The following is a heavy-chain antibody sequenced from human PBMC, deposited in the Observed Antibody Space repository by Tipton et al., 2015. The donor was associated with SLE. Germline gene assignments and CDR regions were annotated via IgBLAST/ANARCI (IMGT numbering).Heavy chain of an antibody. CDR3: ARDGPHYCSSTSCPLGYFDL. D-gene: IGHD2-2*01. J-gene: IGHJ2*01. CDR1: GYTFTGYY. Sequence: QSGAEVKKPGASVKVSCKASGYTFTGYYMHWVRQAPGQGLEWMGWINPNSGGTNYAQKFQGRVTMTRDTSISTAYMELSRLRSDDTAVYYCARDGPHYCSSTSCPLGYFDLWGRGSLVTVSS. V-gene: IGHV1-2*02. CDR2: INPNSGGT.